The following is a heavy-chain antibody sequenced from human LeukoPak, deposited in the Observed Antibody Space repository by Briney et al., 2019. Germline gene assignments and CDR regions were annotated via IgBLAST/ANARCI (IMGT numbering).Heavy chain of an antibody. CDR1: GGSFSGYY. CDR3: ARGVRGAPYFDY. V-gene: IGHV4-34*01. CDR2: INHSGGT. D-gene: IGHD3-10*01. Sequence: SETLSLTCAVYGGSFSGYYWSWIRQPPGKGLEWIGEINHSGGTNYNPSLKSRVTISVDTTKNQFSLKLSSVTAADTAVYYCARGVRGAPYFDYWGQGTLVTVSS. J-gene: IGHJ4*02.